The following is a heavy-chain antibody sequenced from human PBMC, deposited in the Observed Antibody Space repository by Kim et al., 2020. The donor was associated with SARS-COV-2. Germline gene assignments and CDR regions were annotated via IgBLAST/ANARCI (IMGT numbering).Heavy chain of an antibody. CDR2: DRRTT. J-gene: IGHJ3*02. Sequence: DRRTTTYADSVKGRFTISRDNAKNTLYLQMNSLRAEDTAVYYGARGTFDIWGQGTMVTVSS. V-gene: IGHV3-74*01. CDR3: ARGTFDI.